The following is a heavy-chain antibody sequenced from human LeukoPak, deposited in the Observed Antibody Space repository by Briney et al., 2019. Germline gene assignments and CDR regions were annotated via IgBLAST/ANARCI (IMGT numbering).Heavy chain of an antibody. V-gene: IGHV4-59*01. CDR1: GGSISSYY. CDR3: ARDEGVDASGYYSYWYFDL. CDR2: IYYSGST. D-gene: IGHD3-22*01. J-gene: IGHJ2*01. Sequence: SETLSLTCTVSGGSISSYYWSWIRQPPGKGQEWIGYIYYSGSTNYNPSLKSRVTISVDTSKNQFSLKLSSVTAADTAVYYCARDEGVDASGYYSYWYFDLWGRGTLVTVSS.